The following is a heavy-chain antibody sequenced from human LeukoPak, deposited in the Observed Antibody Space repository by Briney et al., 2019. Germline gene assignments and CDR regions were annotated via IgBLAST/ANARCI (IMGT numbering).Heavy chain of an antibody. CDR3: DRGYSIDY. D-gene: IGHD6-13*01. CDR2: ISGSGGST. CDR1: GFPFSNSA. V-gene: IGHV3-23*01. Sequence: SGGSLRLSCAASGFPFSNSAMGWVRQAPGKGLEWVSAISGSGGSTYYADSVKGRFTISRDNSKNTLYLQMNSLRAEDTAVYYCDRGYSIDYWGQGTLVTVSS. J-gene: IGHJ4*02.